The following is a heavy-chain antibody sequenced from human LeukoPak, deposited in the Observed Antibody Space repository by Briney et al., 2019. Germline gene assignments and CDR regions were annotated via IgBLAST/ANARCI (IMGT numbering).Heavy chain of an antibody. CDR2: ISAYNGNT. CDR3: AREILDIVVVPAAIDYYGMDV. D-gene: IGHD2-2*02. V-gene: IGHV1-18*01. J-gene: IGHJ6*02. CDR1: GYTFTSYG. Sequence: ASVKVSCKASGYTFTSYGISWVRQAPGQGLEWMGWISAYNGNTNYAQKLQGRVTMTTDTSTSTAYMELRSLRSDDTAVYYCAREILDIVVVPAAIDYYGMDVWGQGTMVTVSS.